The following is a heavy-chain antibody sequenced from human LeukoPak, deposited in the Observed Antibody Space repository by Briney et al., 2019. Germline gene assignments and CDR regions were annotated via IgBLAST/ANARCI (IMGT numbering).Heavy chain of an antibody. CDR1: GFTFSSYA. D-gene: IGHD6-13*01. CDR2: ISGSGGST. Sequence: RTGGSLRLSCAASGFTFSSYAMSGGRQAPGKGLEWVSAISGSGGSTYYADSVKGRFTISRDNSKNTLYLQMNSLRAEDTAVYYCARDSRGAAGAYYYYMDVWGKGTTVTVSS. CDR3: ARDSRGAAGAYYYYMDV. V-gene: IGHV3-23*01. J-gene: IGHJ6*03.